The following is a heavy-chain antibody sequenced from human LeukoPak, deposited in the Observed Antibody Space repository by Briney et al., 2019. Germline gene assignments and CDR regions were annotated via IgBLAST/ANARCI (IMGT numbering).Heavy chain of an antibody. Sequence: GGSLRLSCAASGFTFSNAWMSWVRQAPGKGLEWVANIKEDGSERYYVDAVKGRFTISRDNAKKSLYLQMNSLRADDTAVYYCARDSNSGWEDFDYWGQGTLVTVSS. CDR1: GFTFSNAW. CDR2: IKEDGSER. D-gene: IGHD6-19*01. J-gene: IGHJ4*02. V-gene: IGHV3-7*01. CDR3: ARDSNSGWEDFDY.